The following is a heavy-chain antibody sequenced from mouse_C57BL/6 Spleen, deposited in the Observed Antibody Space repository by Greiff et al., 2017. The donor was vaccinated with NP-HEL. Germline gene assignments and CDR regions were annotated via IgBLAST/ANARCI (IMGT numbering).Heavy chain of an antibody. CDR3: ARDEVLGLAWFAY. Sequence: EVQLVESGGGLVKPGGSLKLSCAASGFTFSSYAMSWVRQTPEKRLEWVATISDGGSYTYYPDNVKGRFTISRDNAKNNLYLQMSHLKSEDTAMYYCARDEVLGLAWFAYWGQGTLVTVSA. V-gene: IGHV5-4*01. J-gene: IGHJ3*01. CDR2: ISDGGSYT. D-gene: IGHD2-14*01. CDR1: GFTFSSYA.